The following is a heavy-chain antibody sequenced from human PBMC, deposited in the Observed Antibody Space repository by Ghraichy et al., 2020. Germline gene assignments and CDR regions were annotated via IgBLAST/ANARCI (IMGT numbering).Heavy chain of an antibody. CDR1: GGSISSYY. Sequence: SEPLSLTCSVSGGSISSYYWSWIRQPAGKGLEWIGRIFVGGTTNYNPSLQSRVTMSVDTSTNQVSLRLTSVTAADTAVYYCVRDKKFTGTGSVVYWFDPWGQGILVTVSS. V-gene: IGHV4-4*07. D-gene: IGHD3/OR15-3a*01. J-gene: IGHJ5*02. CDR3: VRDKKFTGTGSVVYWFDP. CDR2: IFVGGTT.